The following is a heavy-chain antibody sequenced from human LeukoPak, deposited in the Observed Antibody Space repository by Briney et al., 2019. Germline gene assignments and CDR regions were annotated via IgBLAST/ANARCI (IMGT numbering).Heavy chain of an antibody. CDR1: GFTFSGSA. CDR2: IRSKANSYAT. CDR3: TGTNCGGGSCYGY. Sequence: HPGGSLRLSCAASGFTFSGSAMHWVRQASGKGLEWVGRIRSKANSYATAYAASVKGRFTISRDDSKNTAYLQMNSLKTEDTAVYYCTGTNCGGGSCYGYWGQGTLVTVSS. D-gene: IGHD2-15*01. V-gene: IGHV3-73*01. J-gene: IGHJ4*02.